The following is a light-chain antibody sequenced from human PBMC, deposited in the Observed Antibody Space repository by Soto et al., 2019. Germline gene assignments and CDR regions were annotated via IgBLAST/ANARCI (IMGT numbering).Light chain of an antibody. CDR1: SSDVGGYDY. CDR3: QSYGSSLSAHVV. V-gene: IGLV2-8*01. CDR2: EVT. Sequence: QFALTQPPSASGSPGRSVTISCTGTSSDVGGYDYVSWFQQHPGKAPKLIIYEVTKRPSGVPDRFSGSKSGTSASLAITGLQAEDEADYFCQSYGSSLSAHVVFGGGTKLTVL. J-gene: IGLJ2*01.